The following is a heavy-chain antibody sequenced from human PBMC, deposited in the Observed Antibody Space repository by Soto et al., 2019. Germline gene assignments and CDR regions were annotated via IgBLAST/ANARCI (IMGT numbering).Heavy chain of an antibody. CDR2: INGNTGST. Sequence: QVQLVQSGAEVKKPGASVKVSCKTPGNFCSKYGISWVRQAPGQGLEWMGWINGNTGSTNYAQKFRGRVTMTTDTSTGMVYMELSSLTSDDTAIYYCGSDGDQWDQRYLDYWGQGTLVSV. V-gene: IGHV1-18*01. CDR3: GSDGDQWDQRYLDY. J-gene: IGHJ4*02. D-gene: IGHD1-26*01. CDR1: GNFCSKYG.